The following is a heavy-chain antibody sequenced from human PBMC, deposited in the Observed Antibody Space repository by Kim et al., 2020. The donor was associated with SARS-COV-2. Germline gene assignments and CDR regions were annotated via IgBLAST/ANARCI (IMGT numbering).Heavy chain of an antibody. CDR2: INHSGST. CDR3: ARNNGGGSQGRGLDY. Sequence: SETLSLTCAVYGGSFSGYYWSWIRQPPGKGLEWIGEINHSGSTNYNPSLKSRVTISVDTSKNQFSLKLSSVTAADTAVYYCARNNGGGSQGRGLDYWGQGTLVTVSS. CDR1: GGSFSGYY. D-gene: IGHD2-8*01. V-gene: IGHV4-34*01. J-gene: IGHJ4*02.